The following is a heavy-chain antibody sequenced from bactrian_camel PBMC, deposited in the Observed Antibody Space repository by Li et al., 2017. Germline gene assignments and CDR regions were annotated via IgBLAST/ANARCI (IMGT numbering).Heavy chain of an antibody. Sequence: VQLVESGGGSVQAGGSLRLSCAASGITYNTFCMGWFRQAPGKEREGVAVIYTDGDMAYFAESVKGRFTISRDKTTVHLQMNSLQPEDTATYYCVARPWGCTGWQRREYTYWGQGTQVTVS. CDR1: GITYNTFC. D-gene: IGHD5*01. CDR2: IYTDGDMA. CDR3: VARPWGCTGWQRREYTY. J-gene: IGHJ4*01. V-gene: IGHV3S40*01.